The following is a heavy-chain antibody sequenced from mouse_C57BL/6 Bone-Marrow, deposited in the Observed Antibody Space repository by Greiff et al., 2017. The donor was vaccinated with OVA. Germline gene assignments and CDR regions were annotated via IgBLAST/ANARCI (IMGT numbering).Heavy chain of an antibody. CDR2: IYPYNGVS. D-gene: IGHD3-1*01. Sequence: EVQLVESGPELVKPGASVKISCKASGYSFTGYYMPWVKQSHGNILDWIGYIYPYNGVSSSNQKFKGKATLPVDKSYSTAYMELRSLASEDSAVYYGVRGTGLGYWGQGTTLTFSS. CDR1: GYSFTGYY. V-gene: IGHV1-31*01. J-gene: IGHJ2*01. CDR3: VRGTGLGY.